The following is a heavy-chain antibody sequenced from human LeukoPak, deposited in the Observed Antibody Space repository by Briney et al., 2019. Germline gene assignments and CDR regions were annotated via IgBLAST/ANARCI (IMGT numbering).Heavy chain of an antibody. CDR2: ISSSSTTI. V-gene: IGHV3-48*04. D-gene: IGHD1-26*01. CDR3: ARDSDGNFDY. CDR1: GFAVSYYS. Sequence: GGSLRLSCAASGFAVSYYSVNWVRQAPGKGLEWVSYISSSSTTIYYADSVRGRFTISRDNARNTLFLQMNGLRADDTAVYYCARDSDGNFDYWGQGTLVTVSS. J-gene: IGHJ4*02.